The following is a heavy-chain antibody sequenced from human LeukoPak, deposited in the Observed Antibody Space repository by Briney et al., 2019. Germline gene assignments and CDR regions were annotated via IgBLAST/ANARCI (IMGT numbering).Heavy chain of an antibody. Sequence: PGGSLRLSCAASGFTFSDYYMSWIRQAPGKGLDWVSYISSSGSTIYYADSVKGRFTISRDNAKNSLYLQMNSLRAEDTAVYYCARDRRAMVRGGPFDYWGQGTLVTVSS. V-gene: IGHV3-11*01. CDR2: ISSSGSTI. CDR3: ARDRRAMVRGGPFDY. D-gene: IGHD5-18*01. CDR1: GFTFSDYY. J-gene: IGHJ4*02.